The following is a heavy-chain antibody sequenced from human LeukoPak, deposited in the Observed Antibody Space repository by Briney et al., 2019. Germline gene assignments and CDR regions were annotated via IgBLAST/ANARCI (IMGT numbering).Heavy chain of an antibody. CDR1: GGTFSSYA. CDR3: ARDRTAKRDYDFWSGYYQVGWFDP. J-gene: IGHJ5*02. Sequence: SVKVSCKASGGTFSSYAISWVRQAPGQGLEWMGGIIPNFGTANYAQKFQGRVTITADKSTSTAYMELSSLRSEDTAVYYCARDRTAKRDYDFWSGYYQVGWFDPWGQGTLVTVSS. D-gene: IGHD3-3*01. V-gene: IGHV1-69*06. CDR2: IIPNFGTA.